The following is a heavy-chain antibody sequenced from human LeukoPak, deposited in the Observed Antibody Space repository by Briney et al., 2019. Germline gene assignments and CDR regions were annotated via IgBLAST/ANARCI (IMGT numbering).Heavy chain of an antibody. V-gene: IGHV3-33*06. D-gene: IGHD2-15*01. J-gene: IGHJ4*02. CDR3: AKTLLGYCSGGSCYSDY. CDR2: IWSDGSNK. Sequence: VIWSDGSNKYYADSVKGRFTISRDNSKNTLYLQMNSLRAEDTAVYYCAKTLLGYCSGGSCYSDYWGQGTLVTVSS.